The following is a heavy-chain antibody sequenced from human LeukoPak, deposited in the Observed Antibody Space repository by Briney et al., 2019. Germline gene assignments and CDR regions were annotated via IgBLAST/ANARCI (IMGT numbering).Heavy chain of an antibody. CDR1: GFTFTNYA. CDR3: AKLPYDIFVSYYFDY. J-gene: IGHJ4*02. CDR2: ISGSGNST. D-gene: IGHD3-9*01. V-gene: IGHV3-23*01. Sequence: GGSLRLSCVVSGFTFTNYAMTWVRQAPGKGLEWVSAISGSGNSTFYADSIKGRFTISRDNSKNTLYLQMSSLRAEDTAVYYCAKLPYDIFVSYYFDYWGQGTLVTVSA.